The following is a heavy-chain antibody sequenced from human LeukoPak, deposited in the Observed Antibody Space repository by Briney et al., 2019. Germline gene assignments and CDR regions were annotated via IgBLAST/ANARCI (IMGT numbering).Heavy chain of an antibody. D-gene: IGHD6-13*01. CDR2: TYYRSKWDN. J-gene: IGHJ6*04. V-gene: IGHV6-1*01. CDR3: ARDVTAGAGAVGMAV. Sequence: SQTLSLTCVLSGDSDSNNIAAWNWIRQPPSRGLECLGRTYYRSKWDNDYAVSVESRITITPDTSKNQFSLQLSSVTPEDTAVYYCARDVTAGAGAVGMAVWGKGTTVTVSS. CDR1: GDSDSNNIAA.